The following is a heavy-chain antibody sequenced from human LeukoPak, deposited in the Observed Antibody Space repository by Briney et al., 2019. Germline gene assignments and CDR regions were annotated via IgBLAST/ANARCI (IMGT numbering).Heavy chain of an antibody. V-gene: IGHV1-8*01. J-gene: IGHJ4*02. CDR3: ARDGSAAAGTGYDY. D-gene: IGHD6-13*01. CDR1: GYTFTSYD. Sequence: ALVKVSCKASGYTFTSYDINWVRQATGQGLEWMGWMNPNSGNTGYAQKFQGRVTMTRDTSISTAYMELSRLRSDDTAVYYCARDGSAAAGTGYDYWGQGTLVTVSS. CDR2: MNPNSGNT.